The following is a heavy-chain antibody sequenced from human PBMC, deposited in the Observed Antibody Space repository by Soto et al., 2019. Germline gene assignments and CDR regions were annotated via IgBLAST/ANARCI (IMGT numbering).Heavy chain of an antibody. CDR3: AKMERQKLWLLVQN. Sequence: SETLSLTCTVSGASITNDDFFWSWVRQHPDKGLEWLAYITYGGSLYYNPSLRSRLSVSIDKSKSQFSLNVRPVTAADTAVYFGAKMERQKLWLLVQNWGKGLPVTVS. J-gene: IGHJ4*02. CDR2: ITYGGSL. D-gene: IGHD2-8*02. CDR1: GASITNDDFF. V-gene: IGHV4-31*03.